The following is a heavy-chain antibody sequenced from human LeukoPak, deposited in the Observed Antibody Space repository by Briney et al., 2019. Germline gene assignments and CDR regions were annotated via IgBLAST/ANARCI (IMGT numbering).Heavy chain of an antibody. CDR2: ISSSSSYI. CDR1: GFTFSSYA. Sequence: GGSLRLSCAASGFTFSSYAMSWVRQAPGKGLEWVSSISSSSSYIYYADSVKGRFTISRDNAKNSLYLQMDSLRAEDTAVYYCARDPPDNYDYWGQGTLVTVSS. J-gene: IGHJ4*02. CDR3: ARDPPDNYDY. V-gene: IGHV3-21*01. D-gene: IGHD5-24*01.